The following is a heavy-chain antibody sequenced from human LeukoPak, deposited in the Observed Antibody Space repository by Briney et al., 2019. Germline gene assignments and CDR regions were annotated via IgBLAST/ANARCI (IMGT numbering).Heavy chain of an antibody. Sequence: SETLSLTCTVSGGSISSYYWSWIRQPRGKGLEWTAYISDIGSINYNPSLKSRVTISLDTSKNQFSLKLSSVTAADTAVYYCAGHHPRNTVDFWGQGTLVTVSS. CDR3: AGHHPRNTVDF. D-gene: IGHD2-8*02. J-gene: IGHJ4*02. V-gene: IGHV4-59*08. CDR1: GGSISSYY. CDR2: ISDIGSI.